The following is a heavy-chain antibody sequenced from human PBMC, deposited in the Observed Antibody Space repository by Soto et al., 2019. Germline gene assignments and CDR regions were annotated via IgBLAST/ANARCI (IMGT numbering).Heavy chain of an antibody. CDR1: GGSISSYY. Sequence: SETLSLTCTASGGSISSYYWSWIRQPPGKGLEWIGYIYYSGSTNYNPSLKSRVTISVDTSKNQFSLKLSSVTAADTAVYYCASYYDSSGYRGIDYWGQGTLVTVSS. CDR2: IYYSGST. V-gene: IGHV4-59*08. CDR3: ASYYDSSGYRGIDY. J-gene: IGHJ4*02. D-gene: IGHD3-22*01.